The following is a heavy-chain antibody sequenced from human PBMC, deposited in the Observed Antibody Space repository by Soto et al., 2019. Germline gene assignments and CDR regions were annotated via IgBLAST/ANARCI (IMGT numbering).Heavy chain of an antibody. V-gene: IGHV3-15*07. CDR1: GFTFSNAW. CDR3: TTAKGYSYGYLNDY. Sequence: GGSLRLSCAASGFTFSNAWMNWVRQAPGKGLEWVGRIKSKTDGGTTDYAAPVKGRLTISRDDSKNTLYLQMNSLKTEDTAVYYCTTAKGYSYGYLNDYWGQGTLVTVSS. D-gene: IGHD5-18*01. CDR2: IKSKTDGGTT. J-gene: IGHJ4*02.